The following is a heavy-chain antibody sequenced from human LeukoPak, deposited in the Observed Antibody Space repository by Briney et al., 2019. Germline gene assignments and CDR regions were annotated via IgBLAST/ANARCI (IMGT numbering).Heavy chain of an antibody. Sequence: GRPLRLSCAASGFTFSSYGMHWVRQAPGKGLEWVAVISYDGSNKYYADSVKGRFTISRDNSKNTLYLQMNSLRAEDTAVYYCAKGSSSGWYNWFDPWGQGTLVTVSS. D-gene: IGHD6-19*01. V-gene: IGHV3-30*18. CDR2: ISYDGSNK. CDR3: AKGSSSGWYNWFDP. CDR1: GFTFSSYG. J-gene: IGHJ5*02.